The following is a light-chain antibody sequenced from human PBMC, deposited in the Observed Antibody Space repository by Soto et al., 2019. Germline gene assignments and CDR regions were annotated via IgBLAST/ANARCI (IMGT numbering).Light chain of an antibody. V-gene: IGKV3-15*01. CDR2: GAS. CDR3: QQYDNWPPYT. Sequence: EIVMTQSPATLSVSPGERATLSCRASQSVRSNLAWYQQKAGQAPRLLMYGASIRATGIPTRFSGSGSGTEFTLTISSPQSEDFAVYYCQQYDNWPPYTFGRGTKLEIK. J-gene: IGKJ2*01. CDR1: QSVRSN.